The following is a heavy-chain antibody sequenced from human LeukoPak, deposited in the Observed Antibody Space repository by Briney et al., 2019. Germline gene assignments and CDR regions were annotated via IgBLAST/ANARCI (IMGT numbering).Heavy chain of an antibody. V-gene: IGHV4-59*01. J-gene: IGHJ1*01. CDR3: ARDGYSSSWYYFQH. D-gene: IGHD6-13*01. CDR2: IYYSGST. Sequence: SETLSLTCTVSGGSISSYYWSWIRQPPGKGLEWIGYIYYSGSTNYNPSLKSRVTISVDTSKNQFSLKLSSVTAADTAVYYCARDGYSSSWYYFQHWGQGTLVTVSS. CDR1: GGSISSYY.